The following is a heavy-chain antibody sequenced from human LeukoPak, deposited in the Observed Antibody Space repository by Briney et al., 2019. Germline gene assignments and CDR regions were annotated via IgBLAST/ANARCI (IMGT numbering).Heavy chain of an antibody. J-gene: IGHJ4*02. CDR1: GFTFTNYA. CDR2: ISSDVNNR. V-gene: IGHV3-30-3*01. D-gene: IGHD3-10*01. Sequence: GGSLRLSCRASGFTFTNYAMHWVRQAPDKGLEWMAVISSDVNNRYYADSVKGRFTISRDNSNNVLFLQLNSLRAEDTAVYYCATPGSGTFYNVPNFDYWGQGTLVTVSS. CDR3: ATPGSGTFYNVPNFDY.